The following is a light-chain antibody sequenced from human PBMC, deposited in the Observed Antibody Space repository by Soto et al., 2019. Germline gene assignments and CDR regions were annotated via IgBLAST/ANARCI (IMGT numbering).Light chain of an antibody. CDR3: QQYGSSPHT. CDR2: GAS. V-gene: IGKV3-20*01. CDR1: QSVSSSY. Sequence: EIVLTQSPGTLSLSPRERATLSCRASQSVSSSYLAWYQHKPGQAPRLLIYGASSRATGIPDRFSGSGSGTDFTLTISRLEPEEFAVYYCQQYGSSPHTFGQGTKLEIK. J-gene: IGKJ2*01.